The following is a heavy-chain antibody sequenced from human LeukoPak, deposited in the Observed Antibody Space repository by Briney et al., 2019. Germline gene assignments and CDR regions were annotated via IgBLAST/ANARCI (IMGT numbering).Heavy chain of an antibody. CDR2: ISGSGGST. V-gene: IGHV3-23*01. CDR1: GFTFSSYA. CDR3: AKDMEDIVATDRVDY. D-gene: IGHD5-12*01. Sequence: PGGSLRLSCAASGFTFSSYAMSWVRQAPGKGLEWVSAISGSGGSTYYADSVKGRFTISRDNYKNTLYLQMNSLRAEDTAVYYCAKDMEDIVATDRVDYWGQGTLVTVSS. J-gene: IGHJ4*02.